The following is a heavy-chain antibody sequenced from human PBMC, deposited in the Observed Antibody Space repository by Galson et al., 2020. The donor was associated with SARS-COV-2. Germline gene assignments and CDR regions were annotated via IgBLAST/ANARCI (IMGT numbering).Heavy chain of an antibody. D-gene: IGHD5-12*01. CDR2: VSHRGNT. CDR3: ARTYSGYVPFDY. CDR1: GGSISNTFYY. J-gene: IGHJ4*02. Sequence: SQTLSLTCTVSGGSISNTFYYWGWIRQPPGKGLEWIGHVSHRGNTDYNPSLKSRVTISADTSKNQFSLRLDYVTAADTAVYYCARTYSGYVPFDYWGQGTLVTVSS. V-gene: IGHV4-61*05.